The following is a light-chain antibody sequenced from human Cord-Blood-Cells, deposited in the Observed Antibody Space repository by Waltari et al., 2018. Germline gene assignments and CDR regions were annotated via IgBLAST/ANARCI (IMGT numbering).Light chain of an antibody. CDR3: QQYNNWPPWT. CDR1: QSVSSN. V-gene: IGKV3-15*01. CDR2: GAS. Sequence: ELVMTQSPATLSVSTGERATLSCRASQSVSSNLAWYQQKPGQAPRLLIYGASTRATGSPARFSGSGSGTEFTLTISSLQSEDFAVYYCQQYNNWPPWTFGQGTKVEIK. J-gene: IGKJ1*01.